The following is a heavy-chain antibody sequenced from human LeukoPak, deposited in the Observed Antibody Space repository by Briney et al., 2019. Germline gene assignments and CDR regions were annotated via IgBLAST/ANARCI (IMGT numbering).Heavy chain of an antibody. Sequence: ASVKVSCKASGYTFTGYYIHWVRQAPGQGLEWMGWINPHSGGTNYAQKFQGGVTMTRDTSITTAYMELSSLRSDDTAVYYCARVSTGIAAAGTIDYWGQGTLVTVSS. D-gene: IGHD6-13*01. J-gene: IGHJ4*02. V-gene: IGHV1-2*02. CDR3: ARVSTGIAAAGTIDY. CDR1: GYTFTGYY. CDR2: INPHSGGT.